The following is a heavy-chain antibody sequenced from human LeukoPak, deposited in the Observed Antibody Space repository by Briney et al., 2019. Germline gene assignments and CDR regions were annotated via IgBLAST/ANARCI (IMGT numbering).Heavy chain of an antibody. V-gene: IGHV3-21*01. CDR3: ASFPRSADAFDI. CDR2: ISSSSSYI. J-gene: IGHJ3*02. CDR1: GFTFSSYG. Sequence: GGSLRLSCAASGFTFSSYGMHWVRQAPGKGLEWVSSISSSSSYIYYADSVKGRFTISRDNAKNSLYLQMNSLRAEDTAVYYCASFPRSADAFDIWGQGTMVTVSS.